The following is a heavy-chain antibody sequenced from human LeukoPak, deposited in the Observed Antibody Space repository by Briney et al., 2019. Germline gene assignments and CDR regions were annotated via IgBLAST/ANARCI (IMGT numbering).Heavy chain of an antibody. Sequence: GGSLRLSCEASGFTFSSYSMNWVRQAPGKGLEWVSYISSSSSTIYYADSVKGRFTISRDNAKNSLYLQMNSLRAEDTAVYYCARAHPGDYGDFQFDYWGQGTLVTVSS. CDR1: GFTFSSYS. CDR3: ARAHPGDYGDFQFDY. V-gene: IGHV3-48*01. D-gene: IGHD4-17*01. CDR2: ISSSSSTI. J-gene: IGHJ4*02.